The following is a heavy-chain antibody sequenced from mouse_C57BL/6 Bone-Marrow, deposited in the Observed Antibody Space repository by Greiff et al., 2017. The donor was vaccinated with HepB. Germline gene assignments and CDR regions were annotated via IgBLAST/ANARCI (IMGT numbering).Heavy chain of an antibody. CDR1: GYTFTDYY. Sequence: EVQLQQSGPELVKPGASVKISCKASGYTFTDYYMNWVKQSHGKSLEWIGDINPNNGGTSYNQKFKGKATLTVDKSSSTAYMELRSLTSEDSAVYYCAEELRSAWFAYWGQGTLVTVSA. J-gene: IGHJ3*01. D-gene: IGHD3-2*02. CDR2: INPNNGGT. CDR3: AEELRSAWFAY. V-gene: IGHV1-26*01.